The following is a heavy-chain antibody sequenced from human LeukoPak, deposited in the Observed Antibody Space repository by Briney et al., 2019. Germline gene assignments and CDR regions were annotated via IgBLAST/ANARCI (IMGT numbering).Heavy chain of an antibody. CDR3: ARGVSARFDP. Sequence: SETLSLTCTVSGGSISSSSYFWGWIRQPPGKGLEWIGSIYYSGSTYYNPSLKSRVTISVDTSENQFSLKLSSVTAADTAVYYCARGVSARFDPWGQGTLVTVSS. V-gene: IGHV4-39*07. J-gene: IGHJ5*02. CDR2: IYYSGST. CDR1: GGSISSSSYF.